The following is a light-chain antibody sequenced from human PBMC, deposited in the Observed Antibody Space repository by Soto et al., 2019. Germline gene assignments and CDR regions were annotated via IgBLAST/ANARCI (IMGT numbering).Light chain of an antibody. CDR2: EDN. J-gene: IGLJ2*01. Sequence: NFMLTQPHSVSESPGKTVTISCTRSSGNIASNYVQWYQQRPGSSPTTVIYEDNQRPSGVPDLFSGSIDSSSNSASLTISGLKTEDEADYYCQSYDSSNHVVFGGGTKLTVL. CDR3: QSYDSSNHVV. V-gene: IGLV6-57*01. CDR1: SGNIASNY.